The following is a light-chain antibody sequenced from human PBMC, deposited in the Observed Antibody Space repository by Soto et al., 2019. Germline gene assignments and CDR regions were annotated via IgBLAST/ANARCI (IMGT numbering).Light chain of an antibody. CDR2: GVS. CDR1: SSDVGSYNY. CDR3: SSYTDSSTL. Sequence: QSALTQPASVSGSPGQSITISCTGTSSDVGSYNYVSWYQQHPGKAPKLMIYGVSDRPSGISSRFSGSKSGNTASLTISGLQTEDEADYYCSSYTDSSTLFGTGTNSPS. V-gene: IGLV2-14*01. J-gene: IGLJ1*01.